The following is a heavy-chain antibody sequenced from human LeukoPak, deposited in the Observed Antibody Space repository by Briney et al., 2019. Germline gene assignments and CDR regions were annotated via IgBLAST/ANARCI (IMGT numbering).Heavy chain of an antibody. J-gene: IGHJ4*02. CDR1: CGSLSSYY. Sequence: SETLSLTCTVSCGSLSSYYWSWIRQPPGKGLEWIGYIYYSGNADSNPSLKSRVTMSVDTSRNQFSLKLTSVTAADTAVYYCARHEPLRRGAWDYWGQGILVTVSS. V-gene: IGHV4-59*08. CDR2: IYYSGNA. D-gene: IGHD1-14*01. CDR3: ARHEPLRRGAWDY.